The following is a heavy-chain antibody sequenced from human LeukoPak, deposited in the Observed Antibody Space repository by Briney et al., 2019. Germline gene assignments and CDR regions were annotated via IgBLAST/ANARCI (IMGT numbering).Heavy chain of an antibody. D-gene: IGHD1-26*01. J-gene: IGHJ4*02. Sequence: PGGSLRLSCAASGFTFSSYAMSWVRQAPGKGLEWVSAISGSGGSTYYADSVKGRFTISRDNSKNTLYLQMNSLRAEDTAVYYCAKLLQWEPRGSYFDYWGQGTLVTVSS. CDR1: GFTFSSYA. V-gene: IGHV3-23*01. CDR3: AKLLQWEPRGSYFDY. CDR2: ISGSGGST.